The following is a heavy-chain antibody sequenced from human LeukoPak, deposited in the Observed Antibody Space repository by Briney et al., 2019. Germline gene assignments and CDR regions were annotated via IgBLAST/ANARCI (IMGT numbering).Heavy chain of an antibody. V-gene: IGHV3-30*04. CDR2: ISYDGSNK. J-gene: IGHJ4*02. D-gene: IGHD6-13*01. CDR3: ARSWYEGFVNDY. Sequence: GRSLRLSCAASGFTFSSYAMHWVRQAPGKGLEWVAVISYDGSNKYYADSVKGRLTISRDNSKNTLYLQMNSLRAEDTAVYYCARSWYEGFVNDYWGQGTLVTVSS. CDR1: GFTFSSYA.